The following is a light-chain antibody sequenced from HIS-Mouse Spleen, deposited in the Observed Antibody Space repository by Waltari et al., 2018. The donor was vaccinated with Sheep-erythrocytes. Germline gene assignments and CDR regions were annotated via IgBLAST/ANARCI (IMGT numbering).Light chain of an antibody. CDR2: EGS. CDR1: SSDVGSYNL. Sequence: QSALTQPASVSGSPGQSITISCTGTSSDVGSYNLVSWYQQHPGKATKLMIYEGSKRPSGVSNRFSGLQAEDEADYYCCSYAGSSTPWVFGGGTKLTVL. CDR3: CSYAGSSTPWV. V-gene: IGLV2-23*01. J-gene: IGLJ3*02.